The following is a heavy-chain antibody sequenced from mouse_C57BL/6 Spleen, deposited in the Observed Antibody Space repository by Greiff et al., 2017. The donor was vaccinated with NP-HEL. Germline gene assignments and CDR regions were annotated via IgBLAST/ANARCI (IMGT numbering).Heavy chain of an antibody. V-gene: IGHV1-54*01. D-gene: IGHD3-2*02. CDR3: ARSGRQRRLGFAY. J-gene: IGHJ3*01. CDR2: INPGSGGT. Sequence: QVQLQQSGAELVRPGTSVKVSCKASGYAFTNYLIEWVKQRPGQGLEWIGVINPGSGGTNYNEKFKGKATLTADKSSSTAYMQLSSLTSEDSAVYFCARSGRQRRLGFAYWGQGTLVTVSA. CDR1: GYAFTNYL.